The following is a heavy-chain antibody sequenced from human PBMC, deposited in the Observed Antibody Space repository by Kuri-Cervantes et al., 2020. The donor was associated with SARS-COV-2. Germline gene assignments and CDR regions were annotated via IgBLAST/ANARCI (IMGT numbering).Heavy chain of an antibody. Sequence: SVKVSCKASGGTFTNYAISWVRQAPGQGLEWMGGIIPIFGIANYAQKFQGRVTITADKSTSTAYMELSSLRSEDTAVYYCATETGYCSGGSCYPFDYWGQGTLVTVSS. J-gene: IGHJ4*02. D-gene: IGHD2-15*01. CDR2: IIPIFGIA. CDR1: GGTFTNYA. CDR3: ATETGYCSGGSCYPFDY. V-gene: IGHV1-69*10.